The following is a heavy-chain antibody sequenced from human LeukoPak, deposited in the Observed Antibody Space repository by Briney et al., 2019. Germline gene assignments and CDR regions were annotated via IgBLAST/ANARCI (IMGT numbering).Heavy chain of an antibody. CDR1: GYSFTSYW. V-gene: IGHV5-51*01. J-gene: IGHJ4*02. CDR2: SYPGYSDT. Sequence: GESLKISCKGSGYSFTSYWIGWVRQMPGKGLEWMGISYPGYSDTRYSPSFQGQVTISADKSLSTAYLQWSSLKASDTAMYYCARHRVIAAAGDYWGQGTLVTVSS. CDR3: ARHRVIAAAGDY. D-gene: IGHD6-13*01.